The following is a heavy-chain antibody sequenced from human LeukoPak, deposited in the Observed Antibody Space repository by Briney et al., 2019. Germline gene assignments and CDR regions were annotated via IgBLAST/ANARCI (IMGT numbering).Heavy chain of an antibody. J-gene: IGHJ4*02. CDR3: ARDRAGDDSVVRLDY. CDR1: GASIQNYY. D-gene: IGHD2-15*01. V-gene: IGHV4-4*07. CDR2: IYSFGMT. Sequence: SETLSLTCSVTGASIQNYYCSWIRQPAGRGLEWIGRIYSFGMTDYNPSLTSRVTMSVDTSKNQFSLTLRSVTAADTAIYYCARDRAGDDSVVRLDYWGQGILVTVSS.